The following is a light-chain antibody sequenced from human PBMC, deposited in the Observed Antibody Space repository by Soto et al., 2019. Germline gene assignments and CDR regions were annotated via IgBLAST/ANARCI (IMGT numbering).Light chain of an antibody. J-gene: IGKJ4*01. Sequence: DIQMTQSPSSVSASVGDRVTITCRASQDISSWLAWYQQNPGKAPKLLIYVASSLQTGVPSRFSGSGSGTDFTLTISSLQPEDFATYYCQQANSFPLTFGGGTEVEIK. CDR1: QDISSW. CDR3: QQANSFPLT. V-gene: IGKV1-12*01. CDR2: VAS.